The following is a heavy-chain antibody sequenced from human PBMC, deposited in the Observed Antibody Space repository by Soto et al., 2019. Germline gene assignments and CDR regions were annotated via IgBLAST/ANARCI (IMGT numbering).Heavy chain of an antibody. D-gene: IGHD2-15*01. J-gene: IGHJ6*02. CDR2: ISAYNGNT. CDR1: GYTFTSYG. Sequence: ASVKVSCKASGYTFTSYGISWVRQAPGQGLEWMGWISAYNGNTNYAQKLQGRVTMTTDTSTRPAYMELRSLRSDDTAVYYCAILGYCSGGSCYSDPLYYYYGMDVWGQGTTVTVSS. V-gene: IGHV1-18*01. CDR3: AILGYCSGGSCYSDPLYYYYGMDV.